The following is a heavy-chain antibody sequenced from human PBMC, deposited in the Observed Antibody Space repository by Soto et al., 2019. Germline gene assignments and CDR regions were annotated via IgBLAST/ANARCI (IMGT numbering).Heavy chain of an antibody. V-gene: IGHV5-51*01. CDR3: ARIYCGGDCYGDPVFDY. Sequence: ASVKVSCKGSGYSFTSYWIGWVRQMPGKGLEWMGIIYPGDSDTRYSPSFQGQVTISADKSISTAYLQWSSLKASDTAMYYCARIYCGGDCYGDPVFDYWGQGTLVTVSS. CDR2: IYPGDSDT. D-gene: IGHD2-21*02. CDR1: GYSFTSYW. J-gene: IGHJ4*02.